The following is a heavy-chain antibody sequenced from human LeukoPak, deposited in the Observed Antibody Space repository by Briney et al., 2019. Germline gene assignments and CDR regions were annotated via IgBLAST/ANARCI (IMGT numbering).Heavy chain of an antibody. J-gene: IGHJ4*02. V-gene: IGHV4-34*01. D-gene: IGHD6-19*01. Sequence: SETLSLTCAVYGGSLSGYYWSWIRQPPGKGLEWIGEINHSGSTNYNPTLKSRVTISVDTSKNQLSLKLSSMTAADTAVYYCARQWLVSPLFDYWGQGTLVTVSS. CDR1: GGSLSGYY. CDR3: ARQWLVSPLFDY. CDR2: INHSGST.